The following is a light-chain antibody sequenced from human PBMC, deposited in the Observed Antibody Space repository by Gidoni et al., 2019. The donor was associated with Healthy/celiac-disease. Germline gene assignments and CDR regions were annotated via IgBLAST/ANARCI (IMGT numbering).Light chain of an antibody. V-gene: IGKV3-20*01. J-gene: IGKJ1*01. CDR2: GAT. CDR1: QSVTSRY. CDR3: PQHSYSPWT. Sequence: EIVLTQSPGTLALPPGERATISCRASQSVTSRYLVWYQQKPGQAPRLLLYGATYRATGLPDRFSGSGSGTYFTLTISTLEPKYSAVYYCPQHSYSPWTFXQXTQVEIK.